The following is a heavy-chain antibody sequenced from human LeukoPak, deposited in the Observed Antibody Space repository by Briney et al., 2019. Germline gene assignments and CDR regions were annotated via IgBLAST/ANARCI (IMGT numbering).Heavy chain of an antibody. CDR2: IYYGGNT. D-gene: IGHD3-9*01. CDR1: GGSMISSY. J-gene: IGHJ5*02. Sequence: PSETLSLTCTVSGGSMISSYWSWVRQPPGKRLEWIGYIYYGGNTNYNPSLMSRVNISIDTSKNQLSLKLTSVTAADTAVYYCARQNYDILTGPNWFDPWGQGTLVTVSS. V-gene: IGHV4-59*08. CDR3: ARQNYDILTGPNWFDP.